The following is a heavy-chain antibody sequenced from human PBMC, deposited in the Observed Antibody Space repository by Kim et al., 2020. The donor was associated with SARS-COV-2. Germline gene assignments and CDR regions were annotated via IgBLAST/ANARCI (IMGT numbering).Heavy chain of an antibody. Sequence: GGSLRLSCAASGFTLGSYWMSWVRQAPGKGLEWVANIKHDGSDKDFVDSVKGRFTISRDNAKKSGSLQMNSLRVEDTAVYYCARVYSSSSGRAMDVWGQGTTVTVSS. J-gene: IGHJ6*02. CDR2: IKHDGSDK. CDR1: GFTLGSYW. CDR3: ARVYSSSSGRAMDV. V-gene: IGHV3-7*01. D-gene: IGHD6-6*01.